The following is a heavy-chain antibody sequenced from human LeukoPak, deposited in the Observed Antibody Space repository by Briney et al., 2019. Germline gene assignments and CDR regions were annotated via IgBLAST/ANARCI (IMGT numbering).Heavy chain of an antibody. J-gene: IGHJ4*02. Sequence: GGSLRLSCAASGFTFSSYGMHWVRQAPGKGLEWVAFIRYDGSNKYYADSVKGRFTISGDNSKNTLYLQMNSLRAEDTAVYYCAKDLTAMVRYYFDYWGQGTLVTVSS. V-gene: IGHV3-30*02. D-gene: IGHD5-18*01. CDR3: AKDLTAMVRYYFDY. CDR1: GFTFSSYG. CDR2: IRYDGSNK.